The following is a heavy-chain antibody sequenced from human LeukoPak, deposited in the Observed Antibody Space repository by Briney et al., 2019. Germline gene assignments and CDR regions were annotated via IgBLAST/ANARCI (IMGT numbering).Heavy chain of an antibody. CDR2: ISWNSGSI. Sequence: GGSLRLSCAASGFTFSSYWMSWVRQAPGKGLEWVSGISWNSGSIGYADSVKGRFTISRDNAKNSLYLQMNSLRAEDTALYYCAKDSGYSSGQGYFDYWGQGTLVTVSS. CDR1: GFTFSSYW. CDR3: AKDSGYSSGQGYFDY. D-gene: IGHD6-19*01. J-gene: IGHJ4*02. V-gene: IGHV3-9*01.